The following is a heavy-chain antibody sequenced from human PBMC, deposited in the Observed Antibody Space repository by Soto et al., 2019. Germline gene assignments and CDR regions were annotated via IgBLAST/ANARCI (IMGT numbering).Heavy chain of an antibody. Sequence: GASVKVSCTVSGYTFIDYFVHWVRQAPGQGLEWLGRINPKSGGTSTAQKFQGWVTMTTDTSISTASMELTRLTSDDTAIYYCARGDSTDCSNGVCSFFYNHDMDVWGQGTTVTVSS. D-gene: IGHD2-8*01. CDR2: INPKSGGT. J-gene: IGHJ6*02. CDR3: ARGDSTDCSNGVCSFFYNHDMDV. CDR1: GYTFIDYF. V-gene: IGHV1-2*04.